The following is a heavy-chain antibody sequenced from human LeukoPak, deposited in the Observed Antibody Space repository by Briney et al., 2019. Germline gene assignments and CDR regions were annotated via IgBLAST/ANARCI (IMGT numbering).Heavy chain of an antibody. J-gene: IGHJ4*02. D-gene: IGHD2-15*01. CDR2: FSSSSTI. CDR1: GFTFSSYE. CDR3: AKDGVEGRYCSGGSCYYFDY. Sequence: GGSLRLSCAASGFTFSSYEMDWVRQAPGKGLEWVSYFSSSSTIYYADSVKGRFTISRDNAKNSLYLQMNSLRAEDTAVYYCAKDGVEGRYCSGGSCYYFDYWGQGTLVTVSS. V-gene: IGHV3-48*03.